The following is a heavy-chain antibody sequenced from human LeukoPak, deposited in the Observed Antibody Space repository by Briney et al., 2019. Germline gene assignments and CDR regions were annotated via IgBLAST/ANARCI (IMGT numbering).Heavy chain of an antibody. D-gene: IGHD3-10*01. CDR3: ARDRITMVRGVIHPFDY. V-gene: IGHV3-21*01. CDR1: GFTFSSYS. J-gene: IGHJ4*02. CDR2: LSSSSSYI. Sequence: PGGSLRLSCAASGFTFSSYSMNWVRQAPGKGLEWVSSLSSSSSYIYYADSVKGRFTISRDNAKNSLYLQMNSLRAEDTAVYYCARDRITMVRGVIHPFDYWGQGTLVTVSS.